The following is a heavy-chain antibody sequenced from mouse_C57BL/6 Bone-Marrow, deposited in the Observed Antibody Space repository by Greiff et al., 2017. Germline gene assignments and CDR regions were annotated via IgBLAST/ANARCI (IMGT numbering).Heavy chain of an antibody. Sequence: VHLVESGPGLVAPSQSLSITCTVSGFSLTSYAISWVRQPPGKGLEWLGVIWTGGGTNYNSALKSRLSISKDNSKSQVFLKMNSLQTDDTARYYCARAIYYDYDGGGFDYWGQGTTLTVSS. CDR1: GFSLTSYA. CDR2: IWTGGGT. D-gene: IGHD2-4*01. V-gene: IGHV2-9-1*01. J-gene: IGHJ2*01. CDR3: ARAIYYDYDGGGFDY.